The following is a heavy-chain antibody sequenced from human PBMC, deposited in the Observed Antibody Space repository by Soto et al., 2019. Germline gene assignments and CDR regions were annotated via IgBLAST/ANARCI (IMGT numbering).Heavy chain of an antibody. CDR2: ISGSGGST. Sequence: GGSLRLSCAASGFTFSSYAMSWVRQAPGKGLEWVSAISGSGGSTYYADSVKGRFTISRDNSKNTLYLQMNSLRAEDTAVYYYAKDHAFKFITWVRGVIIGFAPGGQGTLVPVSS. J-gene: IGHJ5*02. V-gene: IGHV3-23*01. CDR1: GFTFSSYA. CDR3: AKDHAFKFITWVRGVIIGFAP. D-gene: IGHD3-10*01.